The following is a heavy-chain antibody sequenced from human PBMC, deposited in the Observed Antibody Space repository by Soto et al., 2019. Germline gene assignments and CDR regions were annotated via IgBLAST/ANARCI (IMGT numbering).Heavy chain of an antibody. J-gene: IGHJ6*02. CDR2: IIPIFGTA. CDR3: ASAVVTPHYYYGMDV. V-gene: IGHV1-69*01. D-gene: IGHD2-21*02. CDR1: GGTFSSYA. Sequence: QVQLVQSGAEVKKPGSSVKDSCKASGGTFSSYAISWVRQAPGQGLEWMGGIIPIFGTANYAQKFQGRVTITADESTSTAYMELSSLRSEDTAVYYCASAVVTPHYYYGMDVWRQGTTFTVSS.